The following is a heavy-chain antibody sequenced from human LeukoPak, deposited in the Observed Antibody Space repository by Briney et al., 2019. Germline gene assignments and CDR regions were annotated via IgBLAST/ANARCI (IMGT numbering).Heavy chain of an antibody. J-gene: IGHJ4*02. CDR2: ISSSSSYI. CDR1: GFTFSSYS. CDR3: VKTTVGYSSGRYPGWPADC. Sequence: GGSLRLSCAASGFTFSSYSMNWVRQAPGKGLEWVLSISSSSSYIYYADSVKGRFTISRDNAKNTVYLQMNSLTADDTAVYYCVKTTVGYSSGRYPGWPADCWGQGTLVTVSP. V-gene: IGHV3-21*04. D-gene: IGHD6-19*01.